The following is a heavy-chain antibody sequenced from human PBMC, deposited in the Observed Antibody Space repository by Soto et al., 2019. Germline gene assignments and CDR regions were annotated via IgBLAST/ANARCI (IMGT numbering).Heavy chain of an antibody. CDR1: GFTFSSYA. CDR2: ISYDGSNK. V-gene: IGHV3-30-3*01. J-gene: IGHJ6*02. CDR3: ATHPSGEQQLFNYYGMDV. Sequence: QVQLVESGGGVVQPGRSLRLSCAASGFTFSSYAMHWVRQAPGKGLEWVAVISYDGSNKYYADSVKGRFTISRDNSKNPLYLQMNSLRAEDTAVYYCATHPSGEQQLFNYYGMDVWGQGTTVTVSS. D-gene: IGHD6-13*01.